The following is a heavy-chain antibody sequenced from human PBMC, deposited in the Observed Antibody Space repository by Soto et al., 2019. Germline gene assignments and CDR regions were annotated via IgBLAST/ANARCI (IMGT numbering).Heavy chain of an antibody. V-gene: IGHV1-18*01. CDR1: GYTFTSYG. D-gene: IGHD3-22*01. CDR3: AGHYDSSGYYAPTPFDN. Sequence: QVQLVQSGAEVKKPGASVKVSCKASGYTFTSYGISWVRQAPGQGREWMGWISAYNGNTNYAQKLQGRVTMTTDTSTSTAYMELRGLRSADTAVYYCAGHYDSSGYYAPTPFDNWGQGTLVTVSS. CDR2: ISAYNGNT. J-gene: IGHJ4*02.